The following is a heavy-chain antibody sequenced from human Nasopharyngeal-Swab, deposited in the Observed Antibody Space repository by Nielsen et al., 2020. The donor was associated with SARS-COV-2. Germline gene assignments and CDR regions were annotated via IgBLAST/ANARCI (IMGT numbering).Heavy chain of an antibody. V-gene: IGHV3-30-3*01. Sequence: GGSLRLSCAASGFTFSSYAMHWVRQAPGKGLEWVAVISYDGSNKYYADSVKGRFTISRDNSKNTLYLQMNSLRAEDTAVYYCARDGVVRTMDVWGKGTTVTVSS. CDR2: ISYDGSNK. D-gene: IGHD2-21*01. CDR3: ARDGVVRTMDV. J-gene: IGHJ6*03. CDR1: GFTFSSYA.